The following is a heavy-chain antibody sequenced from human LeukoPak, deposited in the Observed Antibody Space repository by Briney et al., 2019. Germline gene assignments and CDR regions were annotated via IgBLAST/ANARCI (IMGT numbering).Heavy chain of an antibody. V-gene: IGHV3-30*04. J-gene: IGHJ6*02. CDR1: GFTFSSYA. D-gene: IGHD6-13*01. CDR2: ISYDGSNK. CDR3: AKSLLAADTYYYYYGMDV. Sequence: GGSLRLSCAASGFTFSSYAMHWVRQAPGKGLEWVAVISYDGSNKYYADSVKGRFTISRDNSKNTLYLQMNSLRAEDTAVYYCAKSLLAADTYYYYYGMDVWGQGTTVTVSS.